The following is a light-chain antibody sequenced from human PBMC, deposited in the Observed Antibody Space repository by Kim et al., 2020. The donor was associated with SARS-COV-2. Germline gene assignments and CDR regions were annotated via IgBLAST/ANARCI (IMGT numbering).Light chain of an antibody. Sequence: EIVLTQSPATLSLSPGERATLSCRASHSVGTYLAWFQQKPGQAPRLLIYDASNRATGIPARFSGSGSGTDFTLTISSLEPEDFAVYFCQQRSNWPPITFGQGTRLEIK. V-gene: IGKV3-11*01. CDR1: HSVGTY. CDR2: DAS. CDR3: QQRSNWPPIT. J-gene: IGKJ5*01.